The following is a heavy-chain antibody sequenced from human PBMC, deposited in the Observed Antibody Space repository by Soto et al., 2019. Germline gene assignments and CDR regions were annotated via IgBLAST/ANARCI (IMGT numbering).Heavy chain of an antibody. V-gene: IGHV4-4*02. Sequence: QVLLQESGPGLVQPSGTLSLSCVVSGVSISSNYYWGWVRQPPEKGLEWLGDISHIGSVNYNPSLKSRVTISMDKSQNQFSLKVNSVTAADTAVYHCARSFGWYAIDYWGQGTLVIVSS. CDR1: GVSISSNYY. D-gene: IGHD6-19*01. CDR2: ISHIGSV. J-gene: IGHJ4*02. CDR3: ARSFGWYAIDY.